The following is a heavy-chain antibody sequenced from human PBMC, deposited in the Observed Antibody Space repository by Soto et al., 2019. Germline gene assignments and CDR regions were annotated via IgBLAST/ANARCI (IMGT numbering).Heavy chain of an antibody. V-gene: IGHV4-30-2*01. CDR3: ARGGLLPDY. CDR1: GGSTSSGGYS. J-gene: IGHJ4*02. D-gene: IGHD6-19*01. CDR2: ISHSGST. Sequence: QLQLQESGSGLVKPSQTLSLTCAVSGGSTSSGGYSWSWLRQPPGKGLEWIGYISHSGSTYYNPSLKSRVTISVDTSKKQFSLRLSSVTAADTAVYYCARGGLLPDYWGQGTLVTVSS.